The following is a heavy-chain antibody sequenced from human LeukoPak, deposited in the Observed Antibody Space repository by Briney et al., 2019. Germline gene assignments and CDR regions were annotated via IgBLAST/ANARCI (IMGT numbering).Heavy chain of an antibody. J-gene: IGHJ4*02. CDR3: TTDMRGIAVAGTEVDY. CDR2: IKSKTDGGAT. CDR1: GFTLSNAW. D-gene: IGHD6-19*01. V-gene: IGHV3-15*01. Sequence: GGSLRLSCAVSGFTLSNAWMNWVRQAPGKGLEWVGRIKSKTDGGATDYAAPVKGRFTISRDDSKNTLYLQMNSLKTEDTAVYYCTTDMRGIAVAGTEVDYWGQGTLVTVSS.